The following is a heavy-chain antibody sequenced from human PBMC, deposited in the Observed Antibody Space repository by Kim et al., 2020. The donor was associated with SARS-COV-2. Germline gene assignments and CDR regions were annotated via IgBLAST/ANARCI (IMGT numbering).Heavy chain of an antibody. CDR3: ARGVIGGYDILTGYYKIYYFDY. CDR1: GFTFSSYA. D-gene: IGHD3-9*01. Sequence: GGSLRLSCAASGFTFSSYAMHWVRQAPGKGLEWVAVISYDGSNKYYADSVKGRFTISRDNSKNTLYLQMNSLRAEDTAVYYCARGVIGGYDILTGYYKIYYFDYWGQGTLVTVSS. J-gene: IGHJ4*02. V-gene: IGHV3-30*04. CDR2: ISYDGSNK.